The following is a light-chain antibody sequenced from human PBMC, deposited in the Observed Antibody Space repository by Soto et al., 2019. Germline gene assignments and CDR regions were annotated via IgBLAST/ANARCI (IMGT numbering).Light chain of an antibody. CDR1: SSNIGDNT. CDR3: ASWDDTLIGVL. J-gene: IGLJ2*01. Sequence: QSVLTQPPSVSGTPGQRVTISCSGSSSNIGDNTVNWYQQLPGTAPKLLIYSNNQRPSGVPDRFSASKSGTSASLAISGLQSEDEAHYYCASWDDTLIGVLFGGGTQLTVL. V-gene: IGLV1-44*01. CDR2: SNN.